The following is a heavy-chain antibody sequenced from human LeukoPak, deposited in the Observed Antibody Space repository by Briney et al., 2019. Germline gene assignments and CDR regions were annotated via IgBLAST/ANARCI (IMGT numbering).Heavy chain of an antibody. CDR1: GFTFSSSW. J-gene: IGHJ4*02. CDR2: IKEDGSQK. Sequence: PGGSLRLSCAASGFTFSSSWMTWVRQAPGKRLEWVANIKEDGSQKNYVDSVKGRFTISRDNAKNSLYLQMNSLRVEDTAVYYCARDRAYNTFDYWGQGTLVTVSS. V-gene: IGHV3-7*01. D-gene: IGHD2-21*01. CDR3: ARDRAYNTFDY.